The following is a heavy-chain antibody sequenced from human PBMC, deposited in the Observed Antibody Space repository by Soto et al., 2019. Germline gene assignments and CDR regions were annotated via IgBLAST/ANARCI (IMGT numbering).Heavy chain of an antibody. Sequence: QVQLQESGPGLVKPSQTLSLTCTVSGGSISSGGYYWSWIRQHPGKGLEWIGYIYYSWSTYYNPSLKRRVTISVDTSKDQFSLKLSSVTAADRAVYYCARVFVGGYCGGDCVPGGFDPWGQGILVTVSS. CDR3: ARVFVGGYCGGDCVPGGFDP. CDR2: IYYSWST. J-gene: IGHJ5*02. CDR1: GGSISSGGYY. V-gene: IGHV4-31*03. D-gene: IGHD2-21*02.